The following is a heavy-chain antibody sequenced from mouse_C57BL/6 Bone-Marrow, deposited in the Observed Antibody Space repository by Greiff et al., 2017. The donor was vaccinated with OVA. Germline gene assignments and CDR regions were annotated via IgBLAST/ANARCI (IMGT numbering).Heavy chain of an antibody. J-gene: IGHJ1*03. CDR1: GFTFSDYY. Sequence: EVQRVESEGGLVQPGSSMKLSCTASGFTFSDYYMAWVRQVPEKGLEWVANINYDGSSTYYLDSLKSRFIISRDNAKNILYLQMSSLKSEDTATYYCARVVAHWYFDVWGTGTTVTVSS. V-gene: IGHV5-16*01. D-gene: IGHD1-1*01. CDR3: ARVVAHWYFDV. CDR2: INYDGSST.